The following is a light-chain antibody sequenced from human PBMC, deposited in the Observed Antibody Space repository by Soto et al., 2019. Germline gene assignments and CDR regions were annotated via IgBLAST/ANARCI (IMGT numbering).Light chain of an antibody. Sequence: ENVLTQSPGPPSFSPGERATLSCRASQSVSSNHLAWYQQKPGQAPRLLIYGGSSRATGIPVRFSDSGSETEFSLTISSLQSEDFAVYYCQQYNNWPPTFGQGTRLEIK. J-gene: IGKJ5*01. CDR3: QQYNNWPPT. CDR1: QSVSSN. CDR2: GGS. V-gene: IGKV3D-15*01.